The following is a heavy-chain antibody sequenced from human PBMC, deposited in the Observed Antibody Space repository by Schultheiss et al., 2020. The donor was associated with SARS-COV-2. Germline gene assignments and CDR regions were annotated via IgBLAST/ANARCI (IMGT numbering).Heavy chain of an antibody. CDR1: GGSISSYY. J-gene: IGHJ4*02. CDR3: AEGVDTAMGD. Sequence: SETLSLTCTVSGGSISSYYWSWIRQPPGKGLEWIGYIYHSGTTNYNPSLKSRVTLSVDTSKNQFSLRLSAVTAADTAVYYCAEGVDTAMGDWGQGTLVTVSS. D-gene: IGHD5-18*01. CDR2: IYHSGTT. V-gene: IGHV4-59*01.